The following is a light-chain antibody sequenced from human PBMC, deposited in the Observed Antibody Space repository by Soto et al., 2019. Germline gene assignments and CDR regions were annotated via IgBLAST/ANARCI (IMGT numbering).Light chain of an antibody. CDR1: SSNIRNNY. CDR3: GTWDSSLSAYV. V-gene: IGLV1-51*01. CDR2: DNN. Sequence: QSVLTQPPSVSAASRQKVTISCSGSSSNIRNNYVSWYQQLPGTAPKLLIYDNNKRPSGIPDRFSGSKSGTSATLGITGLQTGDEADYYCGTWDSSLSAYVFGTGTKLTVL. J-gene: IGLJ1*01.